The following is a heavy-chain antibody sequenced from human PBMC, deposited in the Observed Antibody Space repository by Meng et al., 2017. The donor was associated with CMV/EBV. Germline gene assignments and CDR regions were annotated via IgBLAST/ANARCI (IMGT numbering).Heavy chain of an antibody. J-gene: IGHJ3*02. CDR1: GYSISSGYY. CDR3: ARPYLFRAAGEFDAFDI. CDR2: IYHSGST. Sequence: ETLSLTCTVSGYSISSGYYWGWIRQPPGKGLEWIGSIYHSGSTYYNPSLKSRVTISVDTSKNQFSLKLSSVTAADTAVYYCARPYLFRAAGEFDAFDIWGQGTMVTVSS. D-gene: IGHD3-10*01. V-gene: IGHV4-38-2*02.